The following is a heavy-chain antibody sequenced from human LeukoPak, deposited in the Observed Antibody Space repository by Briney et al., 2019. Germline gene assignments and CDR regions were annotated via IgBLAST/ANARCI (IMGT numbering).Heavy chain of an antibody. CDR1: GGSISSYY. D-gene: IGHD1-7*01. V-gene: IGHV4-4*07. Sequence: SETLSLTCTVSGGSISSYYWSWIRQPAGKGLEWIGRIYTSGSTNYNPSLKSRVTMSVDTSKNQFSLKLSSVTAADTAVYYCARDRPYNWNYIYYYYMDVWGKGTTATVSS. CDR3: ARDRPYNWNYIYYYYMDV. CDR2: IYTSGST. J-gene: IGHJ6*03.